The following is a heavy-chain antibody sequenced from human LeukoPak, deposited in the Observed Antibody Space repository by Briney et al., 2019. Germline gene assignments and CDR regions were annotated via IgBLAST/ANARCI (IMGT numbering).Heavy chain of an antibody. V-gene: IGHV1-24*01. D-gene: IGHD3-22*01. Sequence: ASVKVSCKVSGYTLTELSMHWVRQAPGKGLEWMGGFDPEDGETIYAQKFQGRVTITADESTSTAYMELSSLRSEDTAVYYCARAGTGYYYDSSGYPPWPVFDYWGQGTLVTVSS. CDR3: ARAGTGYYYDSSGYPPWPVFDY. J-gene: IGHJ4*02. CDR2: FDPEDGET. CDR1: GYTLTELS.